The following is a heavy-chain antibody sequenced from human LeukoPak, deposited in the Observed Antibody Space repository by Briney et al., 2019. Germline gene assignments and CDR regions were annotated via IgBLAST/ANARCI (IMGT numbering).Heavy chain of an antibody. CDR3: AREDGDYGEYYFDY. CDR2: ISSSSRYI. V-gene: IGHV3-21*01. Sequence: PGGSLRLSCAASGFTFSSYSMNWVRQAPGKGLEWVSSISSSSRYIYYADSVKGRFTISRDNAKNSLYLQMNSLRAEDTAVYYCAREDGDYGEYYFDYWGQGTLVTVSS. J-gene: IGHJ4*02. CDR1: GFTFSSYS. D-gene: IGHD4-17*01.